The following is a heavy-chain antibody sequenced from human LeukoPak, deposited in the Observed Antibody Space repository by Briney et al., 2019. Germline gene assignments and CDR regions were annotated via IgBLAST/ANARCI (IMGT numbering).Heavy chain of an antibody. D-gene: IGHD1-26*01. CDR1: GFTFTGYY. Sequence: ASVKVSCKASGFTFTGYYMHWVRQAPGQGLEWMGRINPNSGGTNYAQKFQGRVTMTRDTSISTAYMELSRLRSDDTAVYYCARVGPIVGANDYWGQGTLVTVSS. CDR2: INPNSGGT. CDR3: ARVGPIVGANDY. V-gene: IGHV1-2*06. J-gene: IGHJ4*02.